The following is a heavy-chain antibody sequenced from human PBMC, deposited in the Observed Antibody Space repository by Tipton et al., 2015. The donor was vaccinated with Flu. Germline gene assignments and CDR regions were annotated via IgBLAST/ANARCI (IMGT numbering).Heavy chain of an antibody. CDR2: IYYSGST. J-gene: IGHJ6*02. CDR3: ARELNYGMDV. V-gene: IGHV4-59*01. Sequence: LRLSCTVSGGSISSYYWSWIRQPPGKGLEWIGYIYYSGSTNYNPSLKSRVTISVDTSKNQFSLKLSSVTAAGTAVYYCARELNYGMDVWGQGTTVTVT. CDR1: GGSISSYY.